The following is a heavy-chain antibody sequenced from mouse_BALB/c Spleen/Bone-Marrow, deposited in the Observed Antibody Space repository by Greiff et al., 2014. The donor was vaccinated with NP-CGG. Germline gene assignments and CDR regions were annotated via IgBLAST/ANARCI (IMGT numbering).Heavy chain of an antibody. Sequence: VKLQESGAELVRPGVSVKISCKGSGYTFTDYAIHWVKQSHAKSLEWIGLISGYYGDAIYNQKFKGKATMTVDKSSSTAYMDLARLTSEDSAIYYCARSGKVRNAMDYWGQGTSATVSS. CDR3: ARSGKVRNAMDY. CDR2: ISGYYGDA. V-gene: IGHV1S137*01. D-gene: IGHD2-14*01. J-gene: IGHJ4*01. CDR1: GYTFTDYA.